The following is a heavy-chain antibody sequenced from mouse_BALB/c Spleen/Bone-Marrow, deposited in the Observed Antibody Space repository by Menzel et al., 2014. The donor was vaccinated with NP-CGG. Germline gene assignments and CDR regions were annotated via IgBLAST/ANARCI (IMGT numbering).Heavy chain of an antibody. CDR2: ISRGGSYT. D-gene: IGHD4-1*01. V-gene: IGHV5-6-4*01. Sequence: EVQGVESGGGLVKPGGSLKLSCAASGFTFSSYTMSWVRQTPEKRLEWVATISRGGSYTYYPDSAKGRFTISRDNAKNTLYLQMSSLKSEDTAMYYCTRDQTGYFAYWGQGTLVTVSA. CDR1: GFTFSSYT. CDR3: TRDQTGYFAY. J-gene: IGHJ3*01.